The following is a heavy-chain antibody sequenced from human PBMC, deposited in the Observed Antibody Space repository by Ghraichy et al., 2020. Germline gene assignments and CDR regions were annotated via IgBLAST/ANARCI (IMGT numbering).Heavy chain of an antibody. CDR2: IYSDGRT. CDR3: ARESSGQVDY. V-gene: IGHV3-66*02. CDR1: GFIVSSNY. Sequence: GESLNISCAASGFIVSSNYMSWVRQAPGKGLEWVSVIYSDGRTYYADSVKGRFTISRDNSKNMLYLQMSSLRAEDTAVYYCARESSGQVDYWGQGTLVTVSS. J-gene: IGHJ4*02. D-gene: IGHD3-22*01.